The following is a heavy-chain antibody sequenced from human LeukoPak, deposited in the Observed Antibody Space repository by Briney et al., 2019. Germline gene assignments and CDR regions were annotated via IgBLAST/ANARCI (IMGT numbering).Heavy chain of an antibody. CDR3: ARGGSLSDH. Sequence: PGGSLRLSCTASGFMFSNSWMHWVRQAPGKGLVWVSRVHGDGGCRDYADSVKGRFTVSRDNAKNTLYLQMTSLRAEDTGFYYCARGGSLSDHWGQGTLVTVSS. CDR1: GFMFSNSW. D-gene: IGHD1-26*01. CDR2: VHGDGGCR. J-gene: IGHJ4*02. V-gene: IGHV3-74*01.